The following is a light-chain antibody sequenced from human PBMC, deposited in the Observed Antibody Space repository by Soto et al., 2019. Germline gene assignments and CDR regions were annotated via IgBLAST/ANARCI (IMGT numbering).Light chain of an antibody. CDR3: QQHNYWPS. CDR1: QSVGSN. V-gene: IGKV3-15*01. CDR2: GAS. J-gene: IGKJ2*01. Sequence: EIVMTQSPATLSVSPGERATLSCRASQSVGSNLAWFQQKPGQAPRLLVYGASTRATGVPGRFSGSGSGTEFTLTITSLQSEDFAVYYCQQHNYWPSFGQGTKLAIK.